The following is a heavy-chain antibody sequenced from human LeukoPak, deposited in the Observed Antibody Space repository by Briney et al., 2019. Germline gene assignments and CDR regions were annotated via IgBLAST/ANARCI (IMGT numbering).Heavy chain of an antibody. CDR1: GGSISSSSYY. Sequence: SETLSLTCTVSGGSISSSSYYWGWIRQPPGKGLEWIGSIYYSGSTYYNPSLKSRVTISVDTSKDQFSLKLSSVTAADTAVYYCARVPRYYYDSSGYYLFDYWGQGTLVTVSS. CDR3: ARVPRYYYDSSGYYLFDY. J-gene: IGHJ4*02. CDR2: IYYSGST. D-gene: IGHD3-22*01. V-gene: IGHV4-39*07.